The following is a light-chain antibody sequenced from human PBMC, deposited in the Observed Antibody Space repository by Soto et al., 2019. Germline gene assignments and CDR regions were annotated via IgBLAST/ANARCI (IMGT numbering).Light chain of an antibody. CDR1: QDMSSY. V-gene: IGKV1-9*01. J-gene: IGKJ5*01. CDR3: QQLNDYPLT. Sequence: IQLTQSPSSLAASVGDRVTITCRASQDMSSYLAWYQQRPGKAPKLLIYAASTLQSGVPSRFSGSGSGTDFTLTISSLQPEDFATYYCQQLNDYPLTFGQGTRLEIK. CDR2: AAS.